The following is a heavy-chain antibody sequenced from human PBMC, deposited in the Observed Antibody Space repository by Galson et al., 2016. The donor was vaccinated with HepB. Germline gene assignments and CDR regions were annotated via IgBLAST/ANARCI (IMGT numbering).Heavy chain of an antibody. CDR3: AKVRQLAYSYGMDV. V-gene: IGHV3-30*18. Sequence: SLRLSCAASGFTFSSYGMHWVRQAPGKGLEWVAAISYDGSNKYYADSVKGRFTISRDNSKNTLYLQMNSLRAEDTAVYYCAKVRQLAYSYGMDVWGQGTTVTVSS. J-gene: IGHJ6*02. CDR2: ISYDGSNK. D-gene: IGHD6-6*01. CDR1: GFTFSSYG.